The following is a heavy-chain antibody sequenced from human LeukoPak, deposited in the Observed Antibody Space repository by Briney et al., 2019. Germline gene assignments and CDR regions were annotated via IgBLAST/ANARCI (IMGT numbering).Heavy chain of an antibody. V-gene: IGHV4-39*01. CDR3: ARHYGP. CDR2: IYYSGST. D-gene: IGHD3-10*01. CDR1: TYW. Sequence: TYWMSWVRQAPGKGLEWIGSIYYSGSTYYNPSLKSRVTISVDTSKNQFSLKLNSVTATDTAVYYCARHYGPWGQGTLVTVSS. J-gene: IGHJ4*02.